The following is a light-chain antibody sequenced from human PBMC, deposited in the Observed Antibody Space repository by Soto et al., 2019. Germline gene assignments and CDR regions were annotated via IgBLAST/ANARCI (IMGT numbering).Light chain of an antibody. Sequence: DIQMTQSPSSLSASVGDRVTITCRASLTIGDSLSWFQQKAGKPPTLLIYGASALQSGVPARFSGSGSGTDFTLTISNMQRVDFATYYCLQTYNLPRTFGQGTKVEFK. CDR1: LTIGDS. CDR3: LQTYNLPRT. V-gene: IGKV1-39*01. CDR2: GAS. J-gene: IGKJ1*01.